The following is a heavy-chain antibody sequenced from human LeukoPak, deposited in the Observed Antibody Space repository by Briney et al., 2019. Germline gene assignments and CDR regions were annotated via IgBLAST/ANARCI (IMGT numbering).Heavy chain of an antibody. V-gene: IGHV4-34*01. CDR1: GGSFSGYY. D-gene: IGHD3-9*01. J-gene: IGHJ4*02. CDR2: INHSGST. Sequence: SETLPLTCAVYGGSFSGYYWSWIRQPPGKGLEWIGEINHSGSTNYNPSLKSRVTISVDTSKNQFSLKLSSVTAADTAVYYCARGPGLRYFDWLYGFDYWGQGTLVTVSS. CDR3: ARGPGLRYFDWLYGFDY.